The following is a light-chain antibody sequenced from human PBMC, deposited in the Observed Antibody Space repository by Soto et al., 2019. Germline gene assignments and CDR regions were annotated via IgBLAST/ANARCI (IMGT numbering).Light chain of an antibody. CDR2: GAS. CDR1: QSVTSNY. J-gene: IGKJ2*01. V-gene: IGKV3-20*01. CDR3: QQYGITPT. Sequence: EIVLTQSPGTLSLSPGERATLSCRASQSVTSNYLAWYQQKPGQAPRVLIYGASSRATGIPDRFSGSGSGTDFTLTINRLEPEDFAVYYCQQYGITPTFGQGTNLEIK.